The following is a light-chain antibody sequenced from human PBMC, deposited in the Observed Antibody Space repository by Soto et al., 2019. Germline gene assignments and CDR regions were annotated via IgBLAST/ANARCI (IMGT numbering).Light chain of an antibody. J-gene: IGKJ2*01. Sequence: DIQMTQSPGSLSASVGDRVTITCRASQSITKNLNWYQHKPGKAPELLIYHASDSQAGVPSRFSGSGSGTDFTLIISGLHPEDFATYFCQQSYSSPYTFGQGTKVEIK. CDR1: QSITKN. CDR3: QQSYSSPYT. CDR2: HAS. V-gene: IGKV1-39*01.